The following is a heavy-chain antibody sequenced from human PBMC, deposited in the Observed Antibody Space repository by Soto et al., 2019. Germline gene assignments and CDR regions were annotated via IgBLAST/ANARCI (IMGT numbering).Heavy chain of an antibody. V-gene: IGHV1-2*02. J-gene: IGHJ4*02. CDR2: INPNGGT. D-gene: IGHD4-17*01. Sequence: QVQLVQSGAEVKRPGASVKVSCKASGYTLTDNYMHWVRQAPGQGLEWMGWINPNGGTNYAHKFQSRVTMTRDISISTAYMELIRLRSDDTAVYYCARILTTLTTLLDYWGQGTLVTVSS. CDR1: GYTLTDNY. CDR3: ARILTTLTTLLDY.